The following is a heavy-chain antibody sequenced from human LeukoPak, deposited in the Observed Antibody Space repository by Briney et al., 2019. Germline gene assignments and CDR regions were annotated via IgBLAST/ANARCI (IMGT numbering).Heavy chain of an antibody. CDR3: AKRPIGSHYYFDY. CDR2: IQYDGSNK. D-gene: IGHD1-26*01. CDR1: GFAFSSYG. V-gene: IGHV3-30*02. Sequence: GGSLRLSCAASGFAFSSYGMHWVRQAPGKGLEWVAFIQYDGSNKYYADAVKGRLTISRDNSKNTLCLQMNSLRAEDTAVYYCAKRPIGSHYYFDYWGQGTLVTVSS. J-gene: IGHJ4*02.